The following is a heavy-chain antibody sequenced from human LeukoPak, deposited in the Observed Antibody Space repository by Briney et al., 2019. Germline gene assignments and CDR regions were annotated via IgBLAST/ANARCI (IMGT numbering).Heavy chain of an antibody. D-gene: IGHD2-15*01. CDR1: GYTFTGYY. CDR3: AITSAGVAATPFDY. Sequence: GASVKVSCKASGYTFTGYYLHWVRQAPRQGLEWMGWMNPNSGNTGYAQKFQGRVTMTRNTSISTAYMELSSLRSEDTAVYYCAITSAGVAATPFDYWGQGTLVTVSS. J-gene: IGHJ4*02. CDR2: MNPNSGNT. V-gene: IGHV1-8*02.